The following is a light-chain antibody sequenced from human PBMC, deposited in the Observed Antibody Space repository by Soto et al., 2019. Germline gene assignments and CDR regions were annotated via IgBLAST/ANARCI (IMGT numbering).Light chain of an antibody. CDR2: VAS. V-gene: IGKV1-12*01. J-gene: IGKJ4*01. CDR1: QGVGNW. CDR3: QQSSSTPQT. Sequence: DIQMTQSPSSVSASVGDRVTITCRASQGVGNWLAWYQQKPGKAPKLLINVASTLQSGVPSRFSGSGSGTDFTLAISSLQPEDFATYYCQQSSSTPQTFGGGTRVEIK.